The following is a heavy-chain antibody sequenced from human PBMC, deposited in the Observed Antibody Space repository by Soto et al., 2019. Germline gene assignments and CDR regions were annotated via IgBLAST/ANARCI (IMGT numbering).Heavy chain of an antibody. Sequence: GGSLRLSCSASAFTFRNDAMSWVRPAPGKGLEWVSAIGDSGATTYYADSVKGRFTISRDNSKNTLYLQMNNLRAEDTAFYYCAKDRSSTSCYGFDYWGPGALVTVSS. D-gene: IGHD2-2*01. J-gene: IGHJ4*02. V-gene: IGHV3-23*01. CDR3: AKDRSSTSCYGFDY. CDR2: IGDSGATT. CDR1: AFTFRNDA.